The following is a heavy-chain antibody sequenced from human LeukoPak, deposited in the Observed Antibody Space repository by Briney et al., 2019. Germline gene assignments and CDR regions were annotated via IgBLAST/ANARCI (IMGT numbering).Heavy chain of an antibody. CDR3: ARGVSWAFDI. V-gene: IGHV3-30-3*01. CDR1: GFTFSSYA. CDR2: ISYDGSNK. Sequence: GGSLRLSCAASGFTFSSYAIPWVRQAPGKGLEWVAVISYDGSNKYYADSVKGRFTISRDNSKNTMYLQMNSLRAEDTAVYYCARGVSWAFDIWGQGTMVTVSS. J-gene: IGHJ3*02.